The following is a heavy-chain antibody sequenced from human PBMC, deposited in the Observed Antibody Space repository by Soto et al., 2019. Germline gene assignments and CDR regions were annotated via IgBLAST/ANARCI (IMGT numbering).Heavy chain of an antibody. Sequence: SETLSLTCAVSGGSISSGGYSWSWIRQPPGKGLEWIGYIYHSGSTYYNPSLRSRVTISVDRSKDQFSLNLSSVTAADTAVYYCARALWEVGGAFDIWGQGTMVTV. D-gene: IGHD1-26*01. CDR3: ARALWEVGGAFDI. J-gene: IGHJ3*02. V-gene: IGHV4-30-2*01. CDR1: GGSISSGGYS. CDR2: IYHSGST.